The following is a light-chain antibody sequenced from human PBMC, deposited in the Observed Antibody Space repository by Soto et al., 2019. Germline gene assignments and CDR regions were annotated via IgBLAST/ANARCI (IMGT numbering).Light chain of an antibody. V-gene: IGKV3-20*01. CDR1: QSVSYY. Sequence: EIMLTQSPGTLSLSPGERATLSCRASQSVSYYLAWYQQKPGQAPRLLICGASSRATGIPDRFSGSGSGTDFTLTITRLEPEDFAVYYCQQYGSSPRTFGQGTKVDTK. CDR3: QQYGSSPRT. J-gene: IGKJ1*01. CDR2: GAS.